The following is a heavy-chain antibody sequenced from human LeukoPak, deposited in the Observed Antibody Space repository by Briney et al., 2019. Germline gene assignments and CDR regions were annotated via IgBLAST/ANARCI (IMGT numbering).Heavy chain of an antibody. V-gene: IGHV3-21*01. CDR3: ARDPLKRAFDI. Sequence: GGSLRPSCAASGFTFSSYSMNWVRQAPGKGLEWVSSISSTSSYIYYADSVKGRFTISRDNAKNSLYLQMNSLRAEDTAVYYCARDPLKRAFDIWGQGTMVTVSS. CDR1: GFTFSSYS. J-gene: IGHJ3*02. CDR2: ISSTSSYI.